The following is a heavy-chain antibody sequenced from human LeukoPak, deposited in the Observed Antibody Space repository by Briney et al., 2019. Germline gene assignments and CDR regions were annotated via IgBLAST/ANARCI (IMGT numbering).Heavy chain of an antibody. CDR3: ARTVEGHFDF. CDR1: AFTFKTYT. J-gene: IGHJ4*02. CDR2: ISTAGNLI. D-gene: IGHD5-24*01. Sequence: PGGSLRLSCVASAFTFKTYTLNRVRQTPGKGLEWVSYISTAGNLINYADSVRGRFTISRDNAKNSLYLYMNSLTPEDTAVYYCARTVEGHFDFRGREPWSPSPQ. V-gene: IGHV3-21*01.